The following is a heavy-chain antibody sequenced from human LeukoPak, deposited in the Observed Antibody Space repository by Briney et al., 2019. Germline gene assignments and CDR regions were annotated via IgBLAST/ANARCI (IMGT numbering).Heavy chain of an antibody. J-gene: IGHJ3*01. CDR2: ITPGGST. D-gene: IGHD3-22*01. Sequence: SETLSLTCAVYGGSFSGYYWSWIRQPPGKGLEWIGEITPGGSTNYNPSLKSRVTISGDTPKNQFSLKLTSVTAADTSLYYCARQHRRITMIVLDWGQGTMVTVSS. V-gene: IGHV4-34*01. CDR3: ARQHRRITMIVLD. CDR1: GGSFSGYY.